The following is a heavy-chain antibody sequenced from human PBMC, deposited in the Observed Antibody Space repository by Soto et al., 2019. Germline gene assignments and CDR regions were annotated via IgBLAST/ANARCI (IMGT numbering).Heavy chain of an antibody. CDR1: GFTFSSYG. CDR2: ISYDGSNK. D-gene: IGHD5-18*01. CDR3: AKDVGGYSYGVMDV. Sequence: QVQLVESGGGVVQPGRSLRLSCAASGFTFSSYGMHWVRQAPGKGLEWVAVISYDGSNKYYADSVKGRFTISRDNSKNMLYLQMNSLRAEDTAVYYCAKDVGGYSYGVMDVWGKGTTVTVSS. J-gene: IGHJ6*03. V-gene: IGHV3-30*18.